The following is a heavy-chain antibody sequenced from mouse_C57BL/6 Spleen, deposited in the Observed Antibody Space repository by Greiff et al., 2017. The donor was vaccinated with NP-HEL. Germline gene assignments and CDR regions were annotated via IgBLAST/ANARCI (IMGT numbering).Heavy chain of an antibody. CDR3: ARGGTGDAMDY. CDR2: ISYDGSN. CDR1: GYSITSGYY. D-gene: IGHD4-1*01. Sequence: EVKLMESGPGLVKPSQSLSLTCSVTGYSITSGYYWNWIRQFPGNKLEWMGYISYDGSNNYNPSLKNRISITRDTSKNQFFLKLNSVTTEDTATYYCARGGTGDAMDYWGQGTSVTVSS. V-gene: IGHV3-6*01. J-gene: IGHJ4*01.